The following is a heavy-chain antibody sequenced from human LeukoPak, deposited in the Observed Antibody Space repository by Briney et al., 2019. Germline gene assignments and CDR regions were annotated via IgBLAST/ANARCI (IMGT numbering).Heavy chain of an antibody. CDR2: ISWNSGSI. CDR1: GFTFDDYA. CDR3: AKGKGTWIQLWTFDY. J-gene: IGHJ4*02. V-gene: IGHV3-9*01. D-gene: IGHD5-18*01. Sequence: GRSLRLSCAASGFTFDDYAMHWVRQAPGKGLEWVSGISWNSGSIGYADSVKGRFTISRDNAKNSLYLQMNSLRAEDTALYYCAKGKGTWIQLWTFDYWGQGTLVTVS.